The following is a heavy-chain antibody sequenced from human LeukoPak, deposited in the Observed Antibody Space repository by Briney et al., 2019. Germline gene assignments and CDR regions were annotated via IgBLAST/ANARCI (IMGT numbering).Heavy chain of an antibody. Sequence: GRSLRLSCTASGFTFDDYGMSWVRQAPGQGLEWVSNINWSSDSTNYADSVKGRFTISRDNAKNSLYLQINSLRVEDTALYYCAREGVAQTGWGSFYYYYMDVWGKGTTVTVSS. CDR2: INWSSDST. D-gene: IGHD3-16*01. CDR3: AREGVAQTGWGSFYYYYMDV. CDR1: GFTFDDYG. V-gene: IGHV3-20*04. J-gene: IGHJ6*03.